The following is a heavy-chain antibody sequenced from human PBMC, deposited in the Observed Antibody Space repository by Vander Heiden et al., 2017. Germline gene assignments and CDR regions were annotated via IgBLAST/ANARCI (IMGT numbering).Heavy chain of an antibody. CDR3: ARDLCGGDCSPGY. V-gene: IGHV3-48*01. D-gene: IGHD2-21*02. CDR2: ISSSSSTI. Sequence: EVQLVESGGGLVQPGGSLRLSCAASGFPFSSYSMNWVRQAPGKGLEWVSYISSSSSTIYYADSVKGRFTISRDNAKNSLYLQMNSLRAEDTAVYYCARDLCGGDCSPGYWGQGTLVTVSS. J-gene: IGHJ4*02. CDR1: GFPFSSYS.